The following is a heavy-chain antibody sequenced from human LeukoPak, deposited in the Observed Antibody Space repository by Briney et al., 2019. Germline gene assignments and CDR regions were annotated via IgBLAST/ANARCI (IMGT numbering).Heavy chain of an antibody. D-gene: IGHD6-25*01. CDR3: ARIDPLGFFDQ. CDR2: VFYSGSS. J-gene: IGHJ4*02. Sequence: PSETLSLTCTVSGAFTSTHYWSWVRRPPTGGLEWIGYVFYSGSSNYNPNFSSRVTMSVDTSKSQFSLKLTSVTAADTAVYYCARIDPLGFFDQWGQGTLVTVSS. CDR1: GAFTSTHY. V-gene: IGHV4-59*11.